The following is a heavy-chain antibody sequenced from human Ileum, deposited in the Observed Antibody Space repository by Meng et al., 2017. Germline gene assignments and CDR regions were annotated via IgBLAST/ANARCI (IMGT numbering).Heavy chain of an antibody. CDR3: ARDSKYNRRGNWFDP. Sequence: ASVKVSCKASGYTFTAYYIHWVRQAPGQGLEWMGWINPSSGGTISSEKFQGRVTLTSDTSVTTVYMELSRLRFDDTAVYFCARDSKYNRRGNWFDPWGQGNLVNGAS. D-gene: IGHD1-14*01. CDR1: GYTFTAYY. CDR2: INPSSGGT. J-gene: IGHJ5*02. V-gene: IGHV1-2*02.